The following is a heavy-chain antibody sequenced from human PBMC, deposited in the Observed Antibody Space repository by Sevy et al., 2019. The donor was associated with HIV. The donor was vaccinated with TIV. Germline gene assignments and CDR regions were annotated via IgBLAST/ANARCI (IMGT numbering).Heavy chain of an antibody. CDR2: ISSGSGTI. Sequence: GGCLRLSCAASGFNFRNYSMTWVRQAPGKGLDWVSYISSGSGTIQYADSVKDRFTISRDNAKNSLFLQMNSLRDEDTTIYYCARPYCISDDCYSELDYWGQGIQVTVSS. CDR1: GFNFRNYS. D-gene: IGHD2-21*01. CDR3: ARPYCISDDCYSELDY. J-gene: IGHJ4*02. V-gene: IGHV3-48*02.